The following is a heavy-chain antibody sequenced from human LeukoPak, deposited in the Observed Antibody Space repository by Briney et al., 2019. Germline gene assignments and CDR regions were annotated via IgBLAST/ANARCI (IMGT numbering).Heavy chain of an antibody. J-gene: IGHJ4*02. Sequence: GGSLRLSCAASGFTFRNAWMSWVRQAPGRGLEWVGRIKSKVDGGTADCAAAVEGRFTISRDDSENTLSLQMSSLKTDDTAVYYCTRDREVAGPDSWGQGTLVTVSS. CDR1: GFTFRNAW. V-gene: IGHV3-15*01. D-gene: IGHD6-19*01. CDR3: TRDREVAGPDS. CDR2: IKSKVDGGTA.